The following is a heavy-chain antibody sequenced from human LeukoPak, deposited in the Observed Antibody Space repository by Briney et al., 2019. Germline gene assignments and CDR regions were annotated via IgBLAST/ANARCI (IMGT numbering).Heavy chain of an antibody. D-gene: IGHD3/OR15-3a*01. CDR2: IYYSGNT. V-gene: IGHV4-39*01. J-gene: IGHJ4*02. CDR1: GASVSSSNSY. CDR3: ARQTGSGLFILP. Sequence: SETLSLTCTVSGASVSSSNSYWGWIRQPPGKGLEWIGSIYYSGNTYYNASLKSQVSISIDTSKNQFSLRLTSVTAADTAVYYCARQTGSGLFILPGGQGTLVTVSS.